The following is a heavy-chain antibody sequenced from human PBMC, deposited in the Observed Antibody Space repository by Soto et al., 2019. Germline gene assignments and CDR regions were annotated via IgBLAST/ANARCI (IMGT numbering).Heavy chain of an antibody. V-gene: IGHV1-46*03. CDR1: GYTFTSYY. Sequence: QVQLVQSGAEVKKPGASVKVSCKASGYTFTSYYMHWVRQAPGQGLEWMGIINPSGGSTSYAQKFQSRGTMTRDTSTSTVYMELSSLRSEDTAVYYCARADYEFWSGDYYYMDVWGKGTTVTVSS. CDR2: INPSGGST. D-gene: IGHD3-3*01. J-gene: IGHJ6*03. CDR3: ARADYEFWSGDYYYMDV.